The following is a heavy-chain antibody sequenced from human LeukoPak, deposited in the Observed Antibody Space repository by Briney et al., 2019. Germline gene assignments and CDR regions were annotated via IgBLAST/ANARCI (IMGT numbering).Heavy chain of an antibody. V-gene: IGHV4-34*01. CDR2: INHSGST. CDR1: GGSFSGNY. CDR3: ARHLSTTVTTPGY. J-gene: IGHJ4*02. D-gene: IGHD4-17*01. Sequence: SETLSLTCAVYGGSFSGNYWSWIRQPPGKGLEWIGEINHSGSTYYNPSLKSRVTISVDTSKNQLSLKLNSMTAADTAVYYCARHLSTTVTTPGYWGQGTLVTVSS.